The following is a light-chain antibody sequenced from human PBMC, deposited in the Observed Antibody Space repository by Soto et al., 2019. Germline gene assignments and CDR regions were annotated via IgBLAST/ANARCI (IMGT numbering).Light chain of an antibody. CDR1: QSINSL. J-gene: IGKJ1*01. Sequence: DIQMTQSPSTLSASVGDRVTITCRASQSINSLLAWYQQKPGEAPKLLIYKASSLESGVPSRFSGSGSGTEFTLTISSLQPDDFVTYYCQQYNSYWTFGQGTKVEIK. CDR2: KAS. CDR3: QQYNSYWT. V-gene: IGKV1-5*03.